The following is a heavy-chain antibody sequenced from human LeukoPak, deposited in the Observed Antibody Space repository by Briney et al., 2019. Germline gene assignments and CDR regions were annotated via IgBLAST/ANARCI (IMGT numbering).Heavy chain of an antibody. CDR2: ISASGGDT. CDR1: GFIFNNYA. CDR3: ASPKYSTGWCGDYYGMVV. J-gene: IGHJ6*02. Sequence: PGGSLRLSCAASGFIFNNYAMTWVRQAPGKGLEWVAVISASGGDTYYTDSVKGRFTISRDNSKNTLYMQMNSLTDEDTAVYFCASPKYSTGWCGDYYGMVVWGQGTTVAVSS. D-gene: IGHD6-19*01. V-gene: IGHV3-23*01.